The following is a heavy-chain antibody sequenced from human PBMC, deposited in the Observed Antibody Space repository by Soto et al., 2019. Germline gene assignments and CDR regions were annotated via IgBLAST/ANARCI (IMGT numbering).Heavy chain of an antibody. Sequence: PSETLSLTCTVSGGSIRSSTYYWGWIRQPPGKGLEWIGSISYSGTTYYNPSLKSRVTISVNTSKNQFSLNLSSVTAADTAVYYCARNRGYCSSTSCHRGSDYFDYWGQGTLVTVSS. J-gene: IGHJ4*02. CDR1: GGSIRSSTYY. CDR2: ISYSGTT. CDR3: ARNRGYCSSTSCHRGSDYFDY. V-gene: IGHV4-39*07. D-gene: IGHD2-2*01.